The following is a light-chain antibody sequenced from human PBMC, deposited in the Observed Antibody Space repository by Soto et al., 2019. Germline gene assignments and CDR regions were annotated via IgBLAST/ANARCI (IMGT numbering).Light chain of an antibody. CDR3: QQSYSTLLT. CDR1: QSISSY. Sequence: DIQMTQSASSLSAYVGDRVTITCRASQSISSYLNWYQQKPGKAPKLLIYAASSLQSGVPSRFSGSGSGTDFTLTISSLQPEDFATYYCQQSYSTLLTFGQGTRLAI. CDR2: AAS. J-gene: IGKJ5*01. V-gene: IGKV1-39*01.